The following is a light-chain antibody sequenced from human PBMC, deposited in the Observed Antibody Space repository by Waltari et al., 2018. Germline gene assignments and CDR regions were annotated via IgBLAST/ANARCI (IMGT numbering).Light chain of an antibody. Sequence: QSALTPPASMSGSPGQSITISCTGTSTDLGPYHVVSWYQHHPGKAPKLIIYEVRKRPSGISDRFSGSMSGSTASLTISRLQAEDEAEYYCCSFAGNSYVFGTGTKVTVL. V-gene: IGLV2-23*02. CDR2: EVR. CDR3: CSFAGNSYV. J-gene: IGLJ1*01. CDR1: STDLGPYHV.